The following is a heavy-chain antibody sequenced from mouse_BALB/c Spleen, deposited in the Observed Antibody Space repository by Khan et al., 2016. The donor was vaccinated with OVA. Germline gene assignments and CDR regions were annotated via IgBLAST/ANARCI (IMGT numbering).Heavy chain of an antibody. V-gene: IGHV1-9*01. D-gene: IGHD2-3*01. CDR2: ILLGSGSP. CDR3: SRQGGGYFSGFAY. CDR1: GYTFTSYW. J-gene: IGHJ3*01. Sequence: QVQLQQSGTELLKPGASVKISCKATGYTFTSYWIEWVKQRPGHGLEWIGEILLGSGSPNYNERFMGKATFTADTSSNTAYMQLSSLTSEDSAVYYCSRQGGGYFSGFAYWGQGTQVTVSA.